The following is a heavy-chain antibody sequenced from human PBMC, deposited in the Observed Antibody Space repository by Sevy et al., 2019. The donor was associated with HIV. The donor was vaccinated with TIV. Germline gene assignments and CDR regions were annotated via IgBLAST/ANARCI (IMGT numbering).Heavy chain of an antibody. CDR2: IKQDGREK. D-gene: IGHD3-16*01. CDR1: GFTFKSYL. Sequence: GESLKISCVASGFTFKSYLMSWVRQAPGKGLEWVANIKQDGREKYYVDSVKGRFTISRDNAENSLCLQINSLGVEDTAVYYGARVGWVNAWYFDLWGRGTLVTVSS. V-gene: IGHV3-7*01. J-gene: IGHJ2*01. CDR3: ARVGWVNAWYFDL.